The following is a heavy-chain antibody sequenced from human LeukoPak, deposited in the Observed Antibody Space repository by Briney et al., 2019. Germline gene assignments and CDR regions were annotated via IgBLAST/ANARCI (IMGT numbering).Heavy chain of an antibody. J-gene: IGHJ5*02. D-gene: IGHD6-19*01. CDR3: ARGLGVASFWFDP. CDR2: IYPGDSDT. CDR1: GYSFTSYW. V-gene: IGHV5-51*01. Sequence: AGESLKISCKGSGYSFTSYWIGWVRQMPGKGLEWMGIIYPGDSDTRYSPSFQGQVTISADKSISTAYLQWSSLKASDTATYYCARGLGVASFWFDPWGQGTLVTVSS.